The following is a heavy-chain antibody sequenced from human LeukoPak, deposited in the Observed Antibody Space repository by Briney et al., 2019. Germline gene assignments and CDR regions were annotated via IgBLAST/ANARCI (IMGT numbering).Heavy chain of an antibody. CDR2: ISGSGGST. D-gene: IGHD3-10*01. J-gene: IGHJ4*02. Sequence: GGSLRLSCAVSGFTFDDYAMHWVRQAPGKGLEWVSDISGSGGSTYYADSVKGRFTISRDNSKNTLYLQMNSLRAEDTAVYYCAKDRAVAMVRGVIINYWGQGTLVTVSS. CDR3: AKDRAVAMVRGVIINY. V-gene: IGHV3-23*01. CDR1: GFTFDDYA.